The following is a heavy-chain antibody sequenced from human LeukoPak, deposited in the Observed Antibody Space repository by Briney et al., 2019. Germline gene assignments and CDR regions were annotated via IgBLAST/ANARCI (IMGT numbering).Heavy chain of an antibody. D-gene: IGHD4-17*01. V-gene: IGHV3-64*01. Sequence: GGSLRLSCAASGFTFSSYAMHWGRQAPGKGLEYVSAISSNGDNTYYANSVKGRFAISRDNSKNTLYLQMGSLRAEDMAVYYCARDRRGDYDYWGQGTLVTVSS. CDR3: ARDRRGDYDY. CDR1: GFTFSSYA. J-gene: IGHJ4*02. CDR2: ISSNGDNT.